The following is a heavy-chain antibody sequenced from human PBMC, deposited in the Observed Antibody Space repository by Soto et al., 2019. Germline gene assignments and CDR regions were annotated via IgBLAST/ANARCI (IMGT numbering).Heavy chain of an antibody. D-gene: IGHD1-26*01. J-gene: IGHJ4*02. CDR2: ISSDGSDT. Sequence: EVQLVESGGGLVQPGGSLRLSCAASGFTFNKYWMHWVRQAPGKGLVWVSRISSDGSDTIYAGSVRGRFAVSRDNAKNMLFLQINSLTADDTAIYDCVRGWIPDQHVGYLQFWGQGTLVTVSS. V-gene: IGHV3-74*01. CDR1: GFTFNKYW. CDR3: VRGWIPDQHVGYLQF.